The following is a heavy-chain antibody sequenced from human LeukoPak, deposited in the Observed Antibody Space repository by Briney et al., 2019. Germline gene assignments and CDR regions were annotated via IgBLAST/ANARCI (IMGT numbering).Heavy chain of an antibody. J-gene: IGHJ4*02. D-gene: IGHD3-10*01. Sequence: GESLKISSEGSGXSFSNYWIGWVRQMPGKGLERMGIIYPGDSDTRYSPSFQGQVTISADKSISTAYLQWSSLKASDTAMYYCARGPYYGSGSYYAPHYWGQGTLVIVSS. CDR3: ARGPYYGSGSYYAPHY. V-gene: IGHV5-51*01. CDR1: GXSFSNYW. CDR2: IYPGDSDT.